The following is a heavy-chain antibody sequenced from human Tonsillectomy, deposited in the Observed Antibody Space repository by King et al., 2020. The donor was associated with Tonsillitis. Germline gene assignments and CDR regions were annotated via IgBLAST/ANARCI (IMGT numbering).Heavy chain of an antibody. J-gene: IGHJ3*02. CDR3: ARQFLDGAFDI. CDR2: IYYSGST. V-gene: IGHV4-59*01. D-gene: IGHD3-3*01. Sequence: QLQESGPGLVKPSETLSLTCTVSGGSISSYYWSWIRQPPGKGLEWIGYIYYSGSTNYNPSLKSRVTISVDTFKNQFSLNLSSVTAADTAVYYCARQFLDGAFDIWGQGTMVTVSS. CDR1: GGSISSYY.